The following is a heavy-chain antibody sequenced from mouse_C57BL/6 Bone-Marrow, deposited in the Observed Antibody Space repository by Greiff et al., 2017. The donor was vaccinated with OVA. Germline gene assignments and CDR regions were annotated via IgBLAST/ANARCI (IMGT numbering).Heavy chain of an antibody. J-gene: IGHJ3*01. CDR2: IDPSDSYT. V-gene: IGHV1-69*01. CDR3: ARSGWLRRRGTWFAY. Sequence: QVQLQQPGAELVMPGASVKLSCKASGYTFTSYWMHWVKQRPGQGLEWIGEIDPSDSYTNYNQKFKGKSTLTVDKSSSTAYMQLSSLTSEDSAVYYCARSGWLRRRGTWFAYWGQGTLVTVSA. CDR1: GYTFTSYW. D-gene: IGHD2-2*01.